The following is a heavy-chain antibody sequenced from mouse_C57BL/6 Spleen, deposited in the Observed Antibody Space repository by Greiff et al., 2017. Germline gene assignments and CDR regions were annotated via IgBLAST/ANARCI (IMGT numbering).Heavy chain of an antibody. D-gene: IGHD6-1*01. CDR2: INPNNGGT. V-gene: IGHV1-26*01. Sequence: VQLQQSGPELVKPGASVKISCKASGYTFTDYYMNWVKQSHGKSLEWIGDINPNNGGTSYNQKFKGKATLTVDKSSSTAYMELRSLTSEDSAVYYCARRVLYYYAMDYWGQGTSVTVSS. J-gene: IGHJ4*01. CDR1: GYTFTDYY. CDR3: ARRVLYYYAMDY.